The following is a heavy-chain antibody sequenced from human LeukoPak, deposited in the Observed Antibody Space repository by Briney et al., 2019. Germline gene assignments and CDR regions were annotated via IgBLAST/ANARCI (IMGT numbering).Heavy chain of an antibody. CDR2: ISGSGDTT. Sequence: GGSLRLSCATSGFIFSNYAVNWVRQAPGKGLEWVSIISGSGDTTYYADSVKGRFTISRDNSKNTLYLQMNSLRAEDTAVYYCAKGLTAMVPYYFDYWGQGTLVTVSS. J-gene: IGHJ4*02. D-gene: IGHD5-18*01. V-gene: IGHV3-23*01. CDR1: GFIFSNYA. CDR3: AKGLTAMVPYYFDY.